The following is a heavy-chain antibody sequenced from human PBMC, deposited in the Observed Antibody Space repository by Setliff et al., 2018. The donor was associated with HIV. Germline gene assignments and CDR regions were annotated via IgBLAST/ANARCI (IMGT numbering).Heavy chain of an antibody. Sequence: SETLSLTCAVSGGSISSYHWSWIRQPPGKGLEWIGYIYFSGSTNYNPSLKSRVIISVDTSKIQFSLKLRSVTAADTAVYYCARGGKWLAFDYWGQGTLVTVSS. CDR2: IYFSGST. CDR3: ARGGKWLAFDY. D-gene: IGHD6-19*01. V-gene: IGHV4-59*13. CDR1: GGSISSYH. J-gene: IGHJ4*02.